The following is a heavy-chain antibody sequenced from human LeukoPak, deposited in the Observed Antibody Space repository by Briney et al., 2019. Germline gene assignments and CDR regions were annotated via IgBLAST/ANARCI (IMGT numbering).Heavy chain of an antibody. Sequence: PGGSLRLSCAASGFTFSSYAMSWVRQAPGKGLEWVSAISGSGGSTYYADSVKGRFTISRDNSKNTLYLQMSSLRAEDTAVYYCAKYGRSTIFGVDPITRYFDLWGRGTLVTVSS. V-gene: IGHV3-23*01. D-gene: IGHD3-3*01. CDR1: GFTFSSYA. J-gene: IGHJ2*01. CDR2: ISGSGGST. CDR3: AKYGRSTIFGVDPITRYFDL.